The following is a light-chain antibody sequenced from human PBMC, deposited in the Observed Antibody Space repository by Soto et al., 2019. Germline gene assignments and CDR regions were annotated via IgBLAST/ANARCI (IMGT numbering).Light chain of an antibody. V-gene: IGKV3-11*01. J-gene: IGKJ5*01. CDR3: QQRSNWPPEIT. CDR1: QPVSSY. CDR2: DVS. Sequence: EIVLTQTPPTLSLSPGERATLSCRASQPVSSYLGWYQHKPGQAPRLLIYDVSSRATGIPARFSGSGSGTDFSLTISSLEPEDFAVYYCQQRSNWPPEITFGQGTRLEI.